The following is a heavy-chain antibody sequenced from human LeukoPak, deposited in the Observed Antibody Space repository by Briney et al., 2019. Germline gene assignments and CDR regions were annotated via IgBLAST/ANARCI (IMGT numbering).Heavy chain of an antibody. J-gene: IGHJ4*02. CDR3: AKTKSTYYYDSSGYYPFDY. CDR2: ISGSGGST. D-gene: IGHD3-22*01. CDR1: GFTFSGYA. Sequence: GGSLRLSCAASGFTFSGYAMSWVRQAPGKGLEWVSAISGSGGSTYYADSVKGRFTISRDNSKNTLYLQMNSLRAEDTAVYYCAKTKSTYYYDSSGYYPFDYWGQGTLVTVSS. V-gene: IGHV3-23*01.